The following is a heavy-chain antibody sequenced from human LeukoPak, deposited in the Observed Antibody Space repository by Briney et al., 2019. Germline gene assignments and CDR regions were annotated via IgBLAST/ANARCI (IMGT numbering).Heavy chain of an antibody. CDR3: ARVSGNSYGRFFDY. V-gene: IGHV3-30*02. D-gene: IGHD5-18*01. CDR1: GFTFSSYG. J-gene: IGHJ4*02. CDR2: IRYDGSNK. Sequence: GGSLRLSCAASGFTFSSYGMHWVRQAPGKGLEWVAFIRYDGSNKYYADSVKGRFTISRDNSKNTLYLQMNSLRAEDTAVYYCARVSGNSYGRFFDYWGQGTLVTVSS.